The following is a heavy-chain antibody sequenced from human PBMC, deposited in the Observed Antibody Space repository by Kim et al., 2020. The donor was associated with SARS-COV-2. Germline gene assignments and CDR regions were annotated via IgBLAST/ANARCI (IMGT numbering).Heavy chain of an antibody. Sequence: YHPSLKSGVTITGDTSKDQFSLKLGSVTAADTAVYYCASRGYSGYDYFDDWGQGTLVTVSS. V-gene: IGHV4-4*09. CDR3: ASRGYSGYDYFDD. J-gene: IGHJ4*02. D-gene: IGHD5-12*01.